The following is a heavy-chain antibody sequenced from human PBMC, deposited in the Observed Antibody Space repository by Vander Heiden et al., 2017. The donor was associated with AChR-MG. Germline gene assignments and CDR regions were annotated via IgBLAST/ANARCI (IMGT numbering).Heavy chain of an antibody. Sequence: QVQLVQSGAEVKKPGASVKVSCKASGYTFTGYYMHWVRQAPGQGLEWMGWINPNSGGTNYAQKFQGRVTMTRDTSISTAYMELSRLRSDDTAVYYCAREFQIFGVVRVFDYWGQGTLVTVSS. CDR1: GYTFTGYY. CDR3: AREFQIFGVVRVFDY. J-gene: IGHJ4*02. CDR2: INPNSGGT. D-gene: IGHD3-3*01. V-gene: IGHV1-2*02.